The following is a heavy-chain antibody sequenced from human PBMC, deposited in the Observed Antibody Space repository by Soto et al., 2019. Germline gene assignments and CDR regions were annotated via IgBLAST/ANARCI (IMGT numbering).Heavy chain of an antibody. CDR1: GFTFSSYA. V-gene: IGHV3-23*01. Sequence: GGSLRLSCAASGFTFSSYAMSWVRQAPGKGLEWVSAISGSGGSTYYADSVKGRFTISRDNSKNTLYLQMNSLRAEDTAVYYCAKRECSGGSCYSPNYYYGMDVWGQGTTVTVSS. D-gene: IGHD2-15*01. CDR3: AKRECSGGSCYSPNYYYGMDV. CDR2: ISGSGGST. J-gene: IGHJ6*02.